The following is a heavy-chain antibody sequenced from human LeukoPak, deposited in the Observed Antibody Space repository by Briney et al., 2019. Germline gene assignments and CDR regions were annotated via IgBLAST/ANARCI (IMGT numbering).Heavy chain of an antibody. CDR3: AGTIAAAGTPFDY. V-gene: IGHV1-46*01. CDR1: GYTFTSYY. J-gene: IGHJ4*02. Sequence: GASVKVSCKASGYTFTSYYMHWVRQAPGQGLEWMGIINPSGGSTSYAQKFQGRATMTRDMSTSTVYMELSSLRSEDTAVYYCAGTIAAAGTPFDYWGQGTLVTVSS. D-gene: IGHD6-13*01. CDR2: INPSGGST.